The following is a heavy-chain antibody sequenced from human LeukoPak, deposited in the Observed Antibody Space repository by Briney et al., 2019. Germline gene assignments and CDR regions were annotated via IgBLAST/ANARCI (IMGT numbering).Heavy chain of an antibody. CDR1: GGSFSGYY. V-gene: IGHV4-34*01. D-gene: IGHD3-10*01. Sequence: SETLSLTCAVYGGSFSGYYWSWIRKPPGKGLEWIGEINHSGSTNYNPSLKSRVTISVDTSKNQFSLKLSSVTAADTAVYYCARGQNGSGSYYNPGPPDYWGQGTLVTVSS. CDR2: INHSGST. CDR3: ARGQNGSGSYYNPGPPDY. J-gene: IGHJ4*02.